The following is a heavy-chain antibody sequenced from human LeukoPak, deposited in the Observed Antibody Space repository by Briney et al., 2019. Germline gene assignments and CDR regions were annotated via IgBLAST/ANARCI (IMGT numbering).Heavy chain of an antibody. CDR1: GFTFSNSW. V-gene: IGHV3-74*01. CDR3: ARAGSFRFDY. Sequence: QTGGSLRLSCAASGFTFSNSWIHWVRQVPGKGLLWVSRMNSDGSITNYADSVKGRFTISRDNARNTLYLQIHTLTVEDTAVYYCARAGSFRFDYWGQGTLVTVSS. J-gene: IGHJ4*02. D-gene: IGHD1-14*01. CDR2: MNSDGSIT.